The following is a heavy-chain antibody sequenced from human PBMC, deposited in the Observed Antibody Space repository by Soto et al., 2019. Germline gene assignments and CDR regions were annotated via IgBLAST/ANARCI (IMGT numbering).Heavy chain of an antibody. D-gene: IGHD3-10*01. CDR2: ISPMFGAA. CDR1: GGTLNTYA. V-gene: IGHV1-69*19. J-gene: IGHJ4*02. CDR3: AREVQVRTPAFVY. Sequence: QVQLVQSGAEMKKPGSSVKVSCQSSGGTLNTYAMNWVRQAPGQGPEWMGDISPMFGAANYAPKFQGRVTTPADESAGTSCMQLRCLTSEDTGLYFCAREVQVRTPAFVYWGQGTLVTV.